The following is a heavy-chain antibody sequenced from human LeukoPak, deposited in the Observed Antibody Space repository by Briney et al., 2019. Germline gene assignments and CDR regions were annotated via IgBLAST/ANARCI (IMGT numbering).Heavy chain of an antibody. CDR3: AKDAKGFSNYFDS. Sequence: GGSLRIPCAASGFIFSSYGMHWVRRAPGKGLEWVAVVSYDGSNKYYADSVKGRFTISRDNSKNTLYLQMNSLRTEDTAVYYCAKDAKGFSNYFDSWGQGTLVTVSS. J-gene: IGHJ4*02. D-gene: IGHD6-13*01. V-gene: IGHV3-30*18. CDR2: VSYDGSNK. CDR1: GFIFSSYG.